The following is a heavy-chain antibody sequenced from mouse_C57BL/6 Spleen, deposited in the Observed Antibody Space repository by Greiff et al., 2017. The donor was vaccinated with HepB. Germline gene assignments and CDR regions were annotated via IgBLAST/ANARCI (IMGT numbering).Heavy chain of an antibody. J-gene: IGHJ1*03. D-gene: IGHD1-1*01. Sequence: EVMLVESGGGLVQPGGSLSLSCAASGCTVTDYYMSWARQPPGKALEWLGVIRNKDNGYKTEYSGSVKGRFTISGANYQRILYLQMNAMRADDSATSYCARSSSPYWYFDVWSTETTVTVSS. CDR3: ARSSSPYWYFDV. CDR1: GCTVTDYY. CDR2: IRNKDNGYKT. V-gene: IGHV7-3*01.